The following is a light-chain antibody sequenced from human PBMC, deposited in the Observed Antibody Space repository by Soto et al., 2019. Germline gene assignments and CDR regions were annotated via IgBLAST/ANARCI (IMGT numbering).Light chain of an antibody. V-gene: IGKV3-20*01. CDR1: QSVSDSY. Sequence: EIVLTQSPGTLSLSPGERATLSCRASQSVSDSYLAWYQQKPGQAPRLLIYASSRATGIPDRFSGSGSGTDFTLTISRLEPEGFAVYYCQHYGTSGLFGPGTKVDIK. CDR3: QHYGTSGL. CDR2: AS. J-gene: IGKJ3*01.